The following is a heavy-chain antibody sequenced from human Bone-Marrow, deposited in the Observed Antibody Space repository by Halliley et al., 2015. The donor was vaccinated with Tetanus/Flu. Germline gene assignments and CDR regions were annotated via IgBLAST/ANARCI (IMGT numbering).Heavy chain of an antibody. CDR1: GFTFSSYA. Sequence: SLRLSCVVSGFTFSSYAMTWVRQAPGKGLEWVSGIVGSGVDTYYADSVRGRFSISRDESKNTVYLQMNSLRVEDTAVYYCAKSPMNLMVHPGHKSWLVPRGQGTLVTASS. J-gene: IGHJ5*02. CDR3: AKSPMNLMVHPGHKSWLVP. CDR2: IVGSGVDT. D-gene: IGHD2-8*01. V-gene: IGHV3-23*01.